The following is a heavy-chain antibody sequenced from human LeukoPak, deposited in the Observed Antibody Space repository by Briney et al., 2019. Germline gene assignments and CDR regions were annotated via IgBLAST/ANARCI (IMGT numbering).Heavy chain of an antibody. CDR1: GGSISSSNW. CDR3: ARLGSGMTY. V-gene: IGHV4-4*02. D-gene: IGHD3-10*01. J-gene: IGHJ4*02. Sequence: SETLSLTCAVSGGSISSSNWWSWVRQPPGKGLGWIGEIYYDETTNYYSSLKSRVTLSVDKSKNQFSLKLTSVTAADTAVYYCARLGSGMTYWGQGTLVTVSS. CDR2: IYYDETT.